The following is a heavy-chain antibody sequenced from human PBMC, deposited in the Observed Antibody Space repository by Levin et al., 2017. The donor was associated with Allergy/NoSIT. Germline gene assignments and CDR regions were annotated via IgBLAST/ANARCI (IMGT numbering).Heavy chain of an antibody. V-gene: IGHV3-20*04. CDR2: INWKGGRT. D-gene: IGHD6-19*01. Sequence: PSETLSLTCAASGFTFDDYGMNWVRQAPGKGLEWVSGINWKGGRTGYADSVKGRFTISRDNAKNSLYLQMNSLRAEDTALYYYARDKGIAVAGGFDYWGQGTLVTVSS. CDR1: GFTFDDYG. J-gene: IGHJ4*02. CDR3: ARDKGIAVAGGFDY.